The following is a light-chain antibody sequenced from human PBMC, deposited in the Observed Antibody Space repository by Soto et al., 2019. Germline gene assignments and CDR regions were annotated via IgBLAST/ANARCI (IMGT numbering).Light chain of an antibody. Sequence: QSALTQPASVSGSPGQSITISCTGTRSDVGGYNYVSWYPQHPGKAPQLMIFDVRNRPSGVSNRFSGSKSGNTASLTISGRQAEDEADDYCSSYTSSSTPGGVCGGGTKVTVL. V-gene: IGLV2-14*01. CDR3: SSYTSSSTPGGV. CDR2: DVR. CDR1: RSDVGGYNY. J-gene: IGLJ2*01.